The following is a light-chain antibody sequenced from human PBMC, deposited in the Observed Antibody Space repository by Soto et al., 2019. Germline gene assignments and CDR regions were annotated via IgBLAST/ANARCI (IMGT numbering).Light chain of an antibody. Sequence: QSALTQPASVSGSPGQSITISCTGTSSDVGSYNLVSWYQQHPGKAPKLMIYEGSKRPSGVSNRFSGSQSGNTASLTISRLQAEDEADYYCCSYAGSSTWVFGGGTKVTVL. CDR3: CSYAGSSTWV. CDR2: EGS. J-gene: IGLJ3*02. CDR1: SSDVGSYNL. V-gene: IGLV2-23*01.